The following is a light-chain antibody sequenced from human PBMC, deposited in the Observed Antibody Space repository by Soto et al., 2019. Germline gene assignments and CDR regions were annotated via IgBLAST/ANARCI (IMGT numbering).Light chain of an antibody. CDR2: DAS. V-gene: IGKV3-11*01. CDR1: QSVSSY. J-gene: IGKJ1*01. CDR3: QQRSNWPRT. Sequence: EIVLTQSPATLSLSPGERATLSCRASQSVSSYLAWYQQKPGRAPRLLIYDASDRATGIPARFSGSGSGTDFTVTISSLEPEDFAVYYCQQRSNWPRTFGQGTKVEIK.